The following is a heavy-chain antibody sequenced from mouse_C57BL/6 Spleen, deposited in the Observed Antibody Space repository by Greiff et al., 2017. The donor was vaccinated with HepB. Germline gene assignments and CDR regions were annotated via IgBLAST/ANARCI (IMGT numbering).Heavy chain of an antibody. CDR2: ISSGSSTI. V-gene: IGHV5-17*01. CDR3: ARHRRYAMDY. Sequence: EVKLMESGGGLVKPGGSLKLSCAASGFTFSDYGMHWVRQAPEKGLEWVAYISSGSSTIYYADTVKGRFTISRDNAKNTLFLQMTSLRSEDTAMYYCARHRRYAMDYWGQGTSVTVSS. D-gene: IGHD2-14*01. CDR1: GFTFSDYG. J-gene: IGHJ4*01.